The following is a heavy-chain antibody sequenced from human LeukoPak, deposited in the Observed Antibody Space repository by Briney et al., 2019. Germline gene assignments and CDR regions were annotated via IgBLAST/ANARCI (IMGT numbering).Heavy chain of an antibody. V-gene: IGHV4-59*01. CDR2: IYYSGTT. J-gene: IGHJ6*02. CDR1: GGSFSGYY. Sequence: SETLSLTCAVYGGSFSGYYWSWIRQPPGKGLEWIGYIYYSGTTNYNPSLQSRVTISIDTSKSQFSLKLNSVTAADTAVYYCARGPPVTSYYHYYGMDVWGQGTTVTVSS. D-gene: IGHD3-10*01. CDR3: ARGPPVTSYYHYYGMDV.